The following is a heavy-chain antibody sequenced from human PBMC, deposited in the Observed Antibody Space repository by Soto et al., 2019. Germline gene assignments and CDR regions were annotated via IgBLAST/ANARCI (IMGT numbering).Heavy chain of an antibody. CDR3: APVPAASSYYNTDV. Sequence: GGSLRLSCAASGFTFSSYEMNWVRQAPGKGLEWVSGIVDSGGRAFYADSVQGRFTISRDNSKNTLYLEMNNLRAEDTAIYYCAPVPAASSYYNTDVWGQGTTVTVSS. D-gene: IGHD2-2*01. CDR2: IVDSGGRA. CDR1: GFTFSSYE. J-gene: IGHJ6*02. V-gene: IGHV3-23*01.